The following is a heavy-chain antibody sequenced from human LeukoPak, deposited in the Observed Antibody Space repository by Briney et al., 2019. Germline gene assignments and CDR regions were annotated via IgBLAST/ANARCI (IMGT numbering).Heavy chain of an antibody. Sequence: SETLSLTCTVSGGSISSYYWSWIRQPAGKGLEWIGRIYSSGSTNYNPSLKSRVTMSVDTSKNQFSLRLRSVTAAGTAVYYCARDGSSGWYSDYWGQGTRVSVSS. CDR3: ARDGSSGWYSDY. V-gene: IGHV4-4*07. J-gene: IGHJ4*02. CDR1: GGSISSYY. CDR2: IYSSGST. D-gene: IGHD6-19*01.